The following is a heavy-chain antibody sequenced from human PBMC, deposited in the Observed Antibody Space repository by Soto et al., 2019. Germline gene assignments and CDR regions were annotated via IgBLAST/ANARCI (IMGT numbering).Heavy chain of an antibody. CDR1: GYTFTGYY. CDR3: ARVEEGYCSCGSCYSSHWFDP. Sequence: ASVKVSCKASGYTFTGYYMHWVRQAPGQGLEWMGWINPNSGGTNYAQKFQGRVTMTRDTSISTAYMELSRLRSDDTAVYYCARVEEGYCSCGSCYSSHWFDPWGQGTLVTVSS. V-gene: IGHV1-2*02. J-gene: IGHJ5*02. CDR2: INPNSGGT. D-gene: IGHD2-15*01.